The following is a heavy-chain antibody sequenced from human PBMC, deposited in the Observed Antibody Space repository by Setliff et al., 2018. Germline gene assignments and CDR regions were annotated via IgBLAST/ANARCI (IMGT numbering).Heavy chain of an antibody. J-gene: IGHJ4*02. CDR3: RFWSGYYKNDY. V-gene: IGHV4-34*01. CDR2: INHSGTT. D-gene: IGHD3-3*01. CDR1: GASFSGTY. Sequence: NPSETLSLTCAVYGASFSGTYCSWIRQSPGKGLEWIGEINHTGSPNWIGEINHSGTTNYDPSLEGRISISVDTSKRQFSLKLTSVTAADMAVYYCRFWSGYYKNDYWAQGTLVTSPQ.